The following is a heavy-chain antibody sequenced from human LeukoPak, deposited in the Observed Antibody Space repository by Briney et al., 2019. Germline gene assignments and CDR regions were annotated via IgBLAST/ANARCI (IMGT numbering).Heavy chain of an antibody. Sequence: ASVKVSCKASGYTFTGYYMHWVRQAPGQGLEWMGWINPNSGGTNYAQKFQGRVTMTRDTSISTAYMELSRLRSDDTAVYYCARKSYCSGGNCFLDYWGQGTLVTVSS. CDR3: ARKSYCSGGNCFLDY. D-gene: IGHD2-15*01. J-gene: IGHJ4*02. V-gene: IGHV1-2*02. CDR1: GYTFTGYY. CDR2: INPNSGGT.